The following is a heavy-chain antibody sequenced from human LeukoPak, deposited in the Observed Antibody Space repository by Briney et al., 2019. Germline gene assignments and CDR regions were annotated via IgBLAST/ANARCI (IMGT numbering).Heavy chain of an antibody. V-gene: IGHV3-30-3*01. CDR3: ARGFVLGAAKNYFDY. D-gene: IGHD2-21*02. J-gene: IGHJ4*02. Sequence: GGSLRLSCAASGFTFTNYALHWVRQAPGKGLEWVAVISYDGTNKYYADSVKGRFTISRDNSKNTLSLQKNSLRAEDTALYYCARGFVLGAAKNYFDYWGQGALVTVSS. CDR1: GFTFTNYA. CDR2: ISYDGTNK.